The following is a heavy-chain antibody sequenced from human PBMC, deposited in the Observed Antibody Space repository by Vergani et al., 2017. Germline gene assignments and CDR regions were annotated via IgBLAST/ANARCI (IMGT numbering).Heavy chain of an antibody. Sequence: QVQLVQSGAEVKKPGASVKVSCKASGYTFTSYDINWVRQATGQGLEWMGWMNPNSGNTGYAQKFQGRVTMTRNTSISTAYMELSSLRSEDTAVYYCARALTYDFWSGYSVPDYWGQGTLVTVSS. CDR1: GYTFTSYD. D-gene: IGHD3-3*01. V-gene: IGHV1-8*01. CDR3: ARALTYDFWSGYSVPDY. CDR2: MNPNSGNT. J-gene: IGHJ4*02.